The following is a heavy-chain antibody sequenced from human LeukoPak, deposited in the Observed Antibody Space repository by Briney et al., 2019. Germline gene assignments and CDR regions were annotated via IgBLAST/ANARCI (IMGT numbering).Heavy chain of an antibody. J-gene: IGHJ5*02. CDR2: INHSGST. V-gene: IGHV4-34*01. CDR3: AREKRYRFFGELSANWFDP. Sequence: SETLSLTCAVYGGSFSGYYWSWIRQPPGKGLEWIGEINHSGSTNYNPSLKSRVTISVDTSKNQFSLKLSSVTAADTAVYYCAREKRYRFFGELSANWFDPWGQGTLVTVSS. D-gene: IGHD3-10*01. CDR1: GGSFSGYY.